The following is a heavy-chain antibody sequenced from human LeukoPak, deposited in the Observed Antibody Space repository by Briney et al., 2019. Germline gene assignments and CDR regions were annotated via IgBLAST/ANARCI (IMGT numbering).Heavy chain of an antibody. CDR2: INAYNGNT. V-gene: IGHV1-18*01. Sequence: ASVTVSCTASGYIFTRYGISWVGQAPGQGREGMGWINAYNGNTNYAQKLHGIVTMTTDTTTSTAYMGLRSLRTDDTAVYYCARDGVPTYYYGSGSYFWGQGTLVTVSS. CDR3: ARDGVPTYYYGSGSYF. J-gene: IGHJ4*02. D-gene: IGHD3-10*01. CDR1: GYIFTRYG.